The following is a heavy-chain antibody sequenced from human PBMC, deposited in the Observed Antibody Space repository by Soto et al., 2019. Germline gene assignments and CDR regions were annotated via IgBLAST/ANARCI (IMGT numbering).Heavy chain of an antibody. CDR3: ARASSSSSAADY. CDR2: IYDSESA. Sequence: QVQLQESGPGLVKPSQTLSLTCNVSGESISSGGYYWSWIRHHPGKGLEWIGYIYDSESAYYNPSLKSRVTISMDTSKHHFAMRLSSVTGADTAVYYCARASSSSSAADYWGQGTLVTVSS. CDR1: GESISSGGYY. D-gene: IGHD6-6*01. J-gene: IGHJ4*02. V-gene: IGHV4-31*03.